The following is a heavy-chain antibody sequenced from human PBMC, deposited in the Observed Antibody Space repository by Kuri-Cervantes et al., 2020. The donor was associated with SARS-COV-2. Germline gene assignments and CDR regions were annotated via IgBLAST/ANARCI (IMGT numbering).Heavy chain of an antibody. CDR3: AKGAYYYDSSGYSGDY. D-gene: IGHD3-22*01. V-gene: IGHV3-15*01. J-gene: IGHJ4*02. Sequence: ETLSLTCAASGFTFSNAWMSWVRQAPGKGLEWVGRIKSKTDGGTTDYAAPVKGRFTISRDNSKNTLYLQMNSLRAEDTAVYYCAKGAYYYDSSGYSGDYWGQGTLVTVSS. CDR1: GFTFSNAW. CDR2: IKSKTDGGTT.